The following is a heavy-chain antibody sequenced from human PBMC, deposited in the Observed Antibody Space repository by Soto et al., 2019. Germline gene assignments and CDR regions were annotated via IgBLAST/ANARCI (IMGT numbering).Heavy chain of an antibody. V-gene: IGHV3-33*01. J-gene: IGHJ4*02. Sequence: QVQVVEAGGGVVQPGTSLRLSCAASGFTFSNFGMHWVGQAPGKGLEWVAVIWHDGKNKYYADSVEGRFTISRDNSKNTLNLKITRLRAEDRAVYYCGRAPGKDEAIDYWGQGTLVIVSS. CDR2: IWHDGKNK. D-gene: IGHD3-10*01. CDR1: GFTFSNFG. CDR3: GRAPGKDEAIDY.